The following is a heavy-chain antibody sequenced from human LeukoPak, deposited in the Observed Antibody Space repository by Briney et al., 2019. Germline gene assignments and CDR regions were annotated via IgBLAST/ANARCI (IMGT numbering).Heavy chain of an antibody. D-gene: IGHD5-12*01. Sequence: SVKVSCKASGGTFSSYAISWVRQAPGQGLEWMGGITPIFGTANYAQKFQGRVTITADESTSTAYMELSSLRSEDTAVYYCARVGRIMVATNPYFDYWGQGTLVTVSS. J-gene: IGHJ4*02. CDR2: ITPIFGTA. V-gene: IGHV1-69*13. CDR1: GGTFSSYA. CDR3: ARVGRIMVATNPYFDY.